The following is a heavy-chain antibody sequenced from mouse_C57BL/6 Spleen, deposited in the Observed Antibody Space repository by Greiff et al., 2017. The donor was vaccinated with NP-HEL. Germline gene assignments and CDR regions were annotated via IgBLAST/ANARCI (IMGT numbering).Heavy chain of an antibody. V-gene: IGHV1-80*01. D-gene: IGHD3-1*01. CDR3: ARSGVYSGFDY. CDR2: IYPGDGDT. Sequence: QVQLQQSGAELVKPGASVKISCKASGYAFSSYWMNWVKQRPGKGLEWIGQIYPGDGDTNYNGKFKGKATLTADKSSSTAYMQLSSLTSEDSAVYFCARSGVYSGFDYWGQGTTLTVSS. CDR1: GYAFSSYW. J-gene: IGHJ2*01.